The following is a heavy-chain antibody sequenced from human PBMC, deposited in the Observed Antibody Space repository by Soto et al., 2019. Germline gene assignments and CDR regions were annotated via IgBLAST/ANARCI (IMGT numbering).Heavy chain of an antibody. D-gene: IGHD2-21*01. V-gene: IGHV3-30-3*01. CDR3: AREDPFRLILDY. Sequence: VQLVESGGGVVQPGRSLRLSCAASGFTFSSYAMHWVRQAPGKGLEWVAVISYDGSNKYYADSVKGRFTISRDNSKNTLYLQMNSLRAEDTAVYYCAREDPFRLILDYWGQGTLVTVSS. CDR1: GFTFSSYA. CDR2: ISYDGSNK. J-gene: IGHJ4*02.